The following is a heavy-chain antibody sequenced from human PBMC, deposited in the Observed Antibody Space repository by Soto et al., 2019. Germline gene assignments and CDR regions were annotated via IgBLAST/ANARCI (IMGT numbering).Heavy chain of an antibody. V-gene: IGHV4-4*02. Sequence: SETLSLTCAVSGGFISSGNWWSWVRQPPGKGLEWIGEIYHSGSTNYNPSLKSRVTISVDKSKNQFSLKLSSVTAADTAVYYCARDRRHDFGVVINYXGMDVWGQGTTVT. CDR3: ARDRRHDFGVVINYXGMDV. CDR1: GGFISSGNW. CDR2: IYHSGST. D-gene: IGHD3-3*01. J-gene: IGHJ6*02.